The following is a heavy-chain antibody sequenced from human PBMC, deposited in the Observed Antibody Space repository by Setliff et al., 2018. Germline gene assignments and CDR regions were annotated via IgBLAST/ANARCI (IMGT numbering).Heavy chain of an antibody. CDR1: GDSISRSTYY. CDR2: VDHSGNT. CDR3: ARRDSTGYYGYSFDF. Sequence: SETLSLTCTVSGDSISRSTYYWGWIRQSPGKELDWIGTVDHSGNTFYNPSLKSRVTISVDTSKNQLSLKLASVTAADTAVYYCARRDSTGYYGYSFDFWGQGTLVTVS. V-gene: IGHV4-39*01. J-gene: IGHJ4*02. D-gene: IGHD3-22*01.